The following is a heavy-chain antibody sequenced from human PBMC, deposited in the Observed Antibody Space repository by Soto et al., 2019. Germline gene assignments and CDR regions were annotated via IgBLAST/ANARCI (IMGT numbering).Heavy chain of an antibody. V-gene: IGHV4-39*01. CDR1: GGSPAPSSNC. D-gene: IGHD3-22*01. Sequence: XGTLALAWTVYGGSPAPSSNCGGWIRQTPVKGLEWFGRIDYSQNSLYNLSLKRRVARSVDTSKNQVSLRLSSVTAADTAVYYCARHDYYDSSGYYSHFHNWGQGAVVTVSS. CDR3: ARHDYYDSSGYYSHFHN. J-gene: IGHJ4*02. CDR2: IDYSQNS.